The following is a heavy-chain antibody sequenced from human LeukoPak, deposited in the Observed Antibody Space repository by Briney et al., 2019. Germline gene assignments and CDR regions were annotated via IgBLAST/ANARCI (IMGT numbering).Heavy chain of an antibody. V-gene: IGHV1-69*13. J-gene: IGHJ4*02. CDR3: AREDSSSIPYAY. Sequence: ASVKISCKASGGTFSSYAISWVRQAPGQGLEWMGGIIPIFGTANYAQKFQGRVTITADESTSTAYMELSSLRSEDTAVYYCAREDSSSIPYAYWGQGTLVTVSS. CDR1: GGTFSSYA. CDR2: IIPIFGTA. D-gene: IGHD6-6*01.